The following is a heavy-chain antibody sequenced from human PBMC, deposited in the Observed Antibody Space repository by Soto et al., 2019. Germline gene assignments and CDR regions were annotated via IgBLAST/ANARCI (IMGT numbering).Heavy chain of an antibody. CDR2: INDNGAST. V-gene: IGHV3-23*01. Sequence: GGSLRLSCAASGFSFTRHAISWVRQAPGRGLEWVSAINDNGASTWYADSVKGRFTISRDNSKNTLYLQMNSLRADDTAFYYCAKGSASSRPYYFDSWGQGTLVTVSS. D-gene: IGHD6-6*01. CDR1: GFSFTRHA. CDR3: AKGSASSRPYYFDS. J-gene: IGHJ4*02.